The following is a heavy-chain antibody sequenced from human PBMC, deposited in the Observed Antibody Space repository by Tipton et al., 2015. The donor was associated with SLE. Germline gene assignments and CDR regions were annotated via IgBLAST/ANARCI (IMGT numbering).Heavy chain of an antibody. CDR3: AKDESEEVAADWFDP. J-gene: IGHJ5*02. CDR2: ISGSGTRT. V-gene: IGHV3-23*04. CDR1: GFTFSRHD. Sequence: QLVQSGGGLIQPGRSLRLSCAASGFTFSRHDMSWVRQAPGKGLEWVSAISGSGTRTYYADSVRGRFTISRDNSKNTMYLQMNSLRAEDTAVYYCAKDESEEVAADWFDPRGQGILVTVSS. D-gene: IGHD5-12*01.